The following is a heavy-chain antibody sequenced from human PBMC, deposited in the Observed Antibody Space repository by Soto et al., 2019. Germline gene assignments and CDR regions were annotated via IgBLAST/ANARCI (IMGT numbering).Heavy chain of an antibody. D-gene: IGHD3-22*01. CDR2: IYYSGST. CDR1: GGSISSGGYY. V-gene: IGHV4-31*03. CDR3: ARAIDSSPFSDY. Sequence: SETLSLTCTVSGGSISSGGYYWSWIRQHPGKGLEWIGYIYYSGSTYYNPSLKSRVTISVDTSKNQFSLKLSSVTDADTAVYYCARAIDSSPFSDYWGQGTLVTVSS. J-gene: IGHJ4*02.